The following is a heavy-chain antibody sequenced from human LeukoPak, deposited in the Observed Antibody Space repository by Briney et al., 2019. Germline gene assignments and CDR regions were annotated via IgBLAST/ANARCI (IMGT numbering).Heavy chain of an antibody. Sequence: SETLSLTCSVSGDSISGYYWSWMRQPAGKGLEWIGRIYSSGSTNYNPSLKSRVTISVDTSKNQFSLKLSSVTAADTAVYYCARHLTIFGVATYYFDYWGQGTLVTVSS. CDR2: IYSSGST. CDR1: GDSISGYY. V-gene: IGHV4-4*07. J-gene: IGHJ4*02. CDR3: ARHLTIFGVATYYFDY. D-gene: IGHD3-3*01.